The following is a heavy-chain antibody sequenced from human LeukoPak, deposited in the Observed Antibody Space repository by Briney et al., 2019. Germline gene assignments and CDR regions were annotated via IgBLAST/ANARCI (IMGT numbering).Heavy chain of an antibody. D-gene: IGHD6-13*01. J-gene: IGHJ4*02. CDR1: GFTFSSYA. CDR2: ISGSGGST. CDR3: AKDAAAGTGGIFDY. V-gene: IGHV3-23*01. Sequence: GGSLRLSCAASGFTFSSYAMSWVRQAPGKGLEWVSAISGSGGSTYYADSVKGRFTISRDNSENTLYLQMNSLRAEDTALYYCAKDAAAGTGGIFDYWGQGTLVTVSS.